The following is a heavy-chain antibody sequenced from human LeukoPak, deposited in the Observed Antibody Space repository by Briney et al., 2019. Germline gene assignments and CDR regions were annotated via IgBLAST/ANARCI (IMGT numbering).Heavy chain of an antibody. D-gene: IGHD5-12*01. J-gene: IGHJ4*02. CDR1: GYTFTSYY. V-gene: IGHV1-46*01. CDR3: AMHGGYSGYDLGGYFDY. CDR2: INPSGGST. Sequence: GASVKVSCTASGYTFTSYYMHWVRQAPGQGLEWMGIINPSGGSTSYAQKFQGRVTMTRDTSTSTVYMELSSLRSEDTAVYYCAMHGGYSGYDLGGYFDYWGQGTLVTVSS.